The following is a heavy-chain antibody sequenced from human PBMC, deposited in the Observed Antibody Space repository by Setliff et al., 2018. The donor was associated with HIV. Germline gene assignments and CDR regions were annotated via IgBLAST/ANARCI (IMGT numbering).Heavy chain of an antibody. V-gene: IGHV4-59*01. J-gene: IGHJ6*03. CDR2: VYYSGSI. D-gene: IGHD3-22*01. CDR3: ARGNYDTSDYYTNFYYYYMDV. Sequence: SETLSLTCTVSGDPISTYYWSWVRKPPGKGLEWIGYVYYSGSISYSPSLRGRVTMSVDPSKNQFSLKLNSVTAADTAIYYCARGNYDTSDYYTNFYYYYMDVWGKGTAVTVSS. CDR1: GDPISTYY.